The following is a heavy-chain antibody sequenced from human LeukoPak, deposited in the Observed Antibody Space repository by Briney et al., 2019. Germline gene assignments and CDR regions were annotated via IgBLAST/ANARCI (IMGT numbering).Heavy chain of an antibody. CDR1: GFTLGDHA. D-gene: IGHD1-1*01. V-gene: IGHV3-49*04. J-gene: IGHJ6*02. CDR2: IRSKAYRGTT. Sequence: GGSLRLSCTGSGFTLGDHAMSWVRQAPGKGVEGVGFIRSKAYRGTTEYAASVKATFTISRDDSASIAYLQMNSLKTEDTAVYYCARGPIQLWIHNAMDVWGQGTTVTVSS. CDR3: ARGPIQLWIHNAMDV.